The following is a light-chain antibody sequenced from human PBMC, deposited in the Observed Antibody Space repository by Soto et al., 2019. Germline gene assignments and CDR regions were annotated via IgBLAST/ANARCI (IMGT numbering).Light chain of an antibody. V-gene: IGLV2-14*01. CDR3: SSYTISNTLV. J-gene: IGLJ1*01. CDR2: DVS. Sequence: VLTQPAAVSGSPGQSITISCTGTSSDVGGYNYVSWYQQYPGKAPKLMIYDVSNRPSGVSNRFSGSKSGNTASLTISGLQAEDEADYYCSSYTISNTLVFGSGTKVTVL. CDR1: SSDVGGYNY.